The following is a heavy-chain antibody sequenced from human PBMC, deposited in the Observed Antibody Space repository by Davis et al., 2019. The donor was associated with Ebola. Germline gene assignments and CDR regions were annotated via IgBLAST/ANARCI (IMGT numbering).Heavy chain of an antibody. CDR2: IRQDGSEK. CDR3: TRGLYGYGMDV. V-gene: IGHV3-7*01. D-gene: IGHD2-8*01. CDR1: GFSFNTYW. J-gene: IGHJ6*02. Sequence: PSETLSLTCAASGFSFNTYWMTWVRQAPGSGLEWVAIIRQDGSEKKYVDSVKGRFTISRDNAKNSLFLQMNSLRAEDTALYYCTRGLYGYGMDVWGPGTTVTVSS.